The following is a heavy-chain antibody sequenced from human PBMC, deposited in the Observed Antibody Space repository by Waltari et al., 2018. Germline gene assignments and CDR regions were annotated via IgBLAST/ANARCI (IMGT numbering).Heavy chain of an antibody. V-gene: IGHV4-38-2*01. D-gene: IGHD2-2*03. CDR1: GYSINSGYY. J-gene: IGHJ4*02. Sequence: QVQLQESGPGLVKPSETLSLTCDVSGYSINSGYYWGWIRQSPGKGLEWIATIYHAGRTFYNPSLKSRVTISMDPSKNQFSLKLNSVTAADTAVYFCSRQVLGYCTSAACRRLESWGQGTLVTVSS. CDR2: IYHAGRT. CDR3: SRQVLGYCTSAACRRLES.